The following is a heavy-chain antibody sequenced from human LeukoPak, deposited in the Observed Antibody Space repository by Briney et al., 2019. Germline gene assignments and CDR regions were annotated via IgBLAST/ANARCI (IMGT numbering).Heavy chain of an antibody. D-gene: IGHD3-22*01. CDR3: AKDPRGYYDSSGLVDY. J-gene: IGHJ4*02. CDR1: GFTFSSYS. V-gene: IGHV3-21*04. Sequence: GGSLRLSCAASGFTFSSYSMNWVRQAPGKGLEWVSSISSSSSYIYYADSVKGRFTISRDNAKNSLYLQMNSLRAEDTAVYYCAKDPRGYYDSSGLVDYWGQGTLVTVSS. CDR2: ISSSSSYI.